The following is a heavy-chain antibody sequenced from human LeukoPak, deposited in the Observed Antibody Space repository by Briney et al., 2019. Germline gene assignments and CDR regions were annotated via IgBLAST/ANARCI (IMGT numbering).Heavy chain of an antibody. CDR3: ARDITITPIGYYFDY. CDR1: GGSISSYY. V-gene: IGHV4-59*01. CDR2: IYYSGST. D-gene: IGHD5-24*01. J-gene: IGHJ4*02. Sequence: SETLSLTCTVSGGSISSYYWSWIRQPPGKGLEWIGYIYYSGSTNYNPSLKSRVTISVDTSKKQFALKLSSVTGADTAVYYCARDITITPIGYYFDYWGQGNLVTVSS.